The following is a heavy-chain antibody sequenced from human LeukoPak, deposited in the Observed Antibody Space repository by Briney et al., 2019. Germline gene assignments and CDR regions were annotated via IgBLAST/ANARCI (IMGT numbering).Heavy chain of an antibody. J-gene: IGHJ3*02. D-gene: IGHD1-1*01. CDR2: INSDGSNT. Sequence: PGGSQRLSCAASGFTFSSYWMHWVRQAPGKGLVWVSRINSDGSNTTYADFVKGRFSVSRDNAKNTAYLQMNGLRAEDTAVYYCTRDFGRAGGTNAFDIWGQGTMVTVSA. V-gene: IGHV3-74*01. CDR3: TRDFGRAGGTNAFDI. CDR1: GFTFSSYW.